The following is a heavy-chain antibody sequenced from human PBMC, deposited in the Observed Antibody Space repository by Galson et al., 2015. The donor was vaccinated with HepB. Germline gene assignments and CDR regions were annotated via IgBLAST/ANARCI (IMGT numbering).Heavy chain of an antibody. V-gene: IGHV4-39*01. J-gene: IGHJ4*02. Sequence: LSLTCTVSGGSISSSSYYWGWIRQPPGKGLEWIGSIYYSGSTYYNPSLKSRVTISVDTSKNQFSLKLSSVTAADTAVYYCARGTAMVTCDYWGQGTLVTVSS. D-gene: IGHD5-18*01. CDR1: GGSISSSSYY. CDR2: IYYSGST. CDR3: ARGTAMVTCDY.